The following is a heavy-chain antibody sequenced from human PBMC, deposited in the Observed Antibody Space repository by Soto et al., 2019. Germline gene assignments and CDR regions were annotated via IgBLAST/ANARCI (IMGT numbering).Heavy chain of an antibody. J-gene: IGHJ6*02. V-gene: IGHV4-30-4*01. CDR1: GVPVSSGDYY. Sequence: QVQLQESGPGLVKPSQTLSLTCSVSGVPVSSGDYYWTWIRQPPGKGLEWVGYIYHSGSSYKNPSLKGWVTITLDMSKNQFSLKLSSVTAADTAVYFCARAIGRGYFYYAMDVWGQGTTVTVS. CDR3: ARAIGRGYFYYAMDV. D-gene: IGHD2-2*03. CDR2: IYHSGSS.